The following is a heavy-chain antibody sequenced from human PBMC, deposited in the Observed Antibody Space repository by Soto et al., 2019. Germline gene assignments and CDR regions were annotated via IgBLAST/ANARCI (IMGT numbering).Heavy chain of an antibody. Sequence: EVQVVESGGGLVQPGGSLRLSCTASGLNLNSLWIYWVRQSPGEGLQWISGISENGRSTRYADSVKGRFTISRDNAKNTLYLQMNGLRAEDTGVYYCASYNWPAPSDYWGQGTPVTVSS. D-gene: IGHD1-20*01. CDR1: GLNLNSLW. CDR3: ASYNWPAPSDY. J-gene: IGHJ4*02. V-gene: IGHV3-74*01. CDR2: ISENGRST.